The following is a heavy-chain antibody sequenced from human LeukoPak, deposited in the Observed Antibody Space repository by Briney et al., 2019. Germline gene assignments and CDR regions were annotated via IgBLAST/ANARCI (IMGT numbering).Heavy chain of an antibody. CDR3: VKAILFGSVSYYAD. CDR2: VSSDGGST. V-gene: IGHV3-64D*09. CDR1: GFTFSNFP. Sequence: GGSLRLSCTASGFTFSNFPMHWVRQAPGKGLEYVSAVSSDGGSTYYADSVRGRFTISRDNSKNTLSLQMGSLRAEDTAVYYCVKAILFGSVSYYADWGQGTLVTVSS. J-gene: IGHJ4*02. D-gene: IGHD3-22*01.